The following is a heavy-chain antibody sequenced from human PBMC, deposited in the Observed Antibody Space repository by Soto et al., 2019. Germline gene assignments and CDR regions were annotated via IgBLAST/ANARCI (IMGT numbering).Heavy chain of an antibody. V-gene: IGHV1-2*02. CDR1: GYTFTDYY. D-gene: IGHD3-10*01. Sequence: QVQLVQSGAEVKMPGASVKVSCKASGYTFTDYYIHWVRQAPGQGLEWMGWIIPNNGGTKYAQKFQGRVTISRDTSTTTAYMEFFSLKPDDTAMYYCARGGPPLYDRYSGNYFHDVNCLDPWGQGTLVTVSS. CDR2: IIPNNGGT. CDR3: ARGGPPLYDRYSGNYFHDVNCLDP. J-gene: IGHJ5*02.